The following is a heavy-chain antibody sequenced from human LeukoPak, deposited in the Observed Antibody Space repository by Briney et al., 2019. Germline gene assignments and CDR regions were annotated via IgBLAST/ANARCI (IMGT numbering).Heavy chain of an antibody. D-gene: IGHD6-19*01. V-gene: IGHV4-31*03. J-gene: IGHJ4*02. CDR2: IYYSGST. Sequence: SQTLSLTCTVSGGSISSGGYYWSWIRQHPGKGLEWIGYIYYSGSTYYNPSLKSRVTISVDTSKNQLSLKLSSVTAADTAVYYCARTNGIAVAGFDYWGQGTLVTVSS. CDR3: ARTNGIAVAGFDY. CDR1: GGSISSGGYY.